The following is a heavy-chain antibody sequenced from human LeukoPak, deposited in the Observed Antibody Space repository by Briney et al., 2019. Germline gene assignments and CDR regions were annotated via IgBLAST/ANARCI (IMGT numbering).Heavy chain of an antibody. CDR2: ISPYNGNS. CDR3: TRDSGGSWYLFDY. V-gene: IGHV1-18*01. Sequence: ASVKVSCKASGYTFTSYGISWVRQAPGQGLDWMGLISPYNGNSNYAQKLHGRVIITTDTSTSTADMELRSLRSDDTAVYYCTRDSGGSWYLFDYWGQGTLVTVSS. J-gene: IGHJ4*02. CDR1: GYTFTSYG. D-gene: IGHD6-13*01.